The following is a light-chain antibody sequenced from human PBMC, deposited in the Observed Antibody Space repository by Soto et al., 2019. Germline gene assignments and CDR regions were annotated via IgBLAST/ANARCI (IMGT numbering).Light chain of an antibody. CDR3: TSYTSSISPYV. Sequence: QSVLTQPASVSGSPGQSITISCTGTSSDVGGYNYVSWYQQHPVKAPKLMIYDVTNRPSGVSDRFSGSKSGNTASLTISGLQAEDESDYSCTSYTSSISPYVFGTGTMVTVL. CDR2: DVT. V-gene: IGLV2-14*01. J-gene: IGLJ1*01. CDR1: SSDVGGYNY.